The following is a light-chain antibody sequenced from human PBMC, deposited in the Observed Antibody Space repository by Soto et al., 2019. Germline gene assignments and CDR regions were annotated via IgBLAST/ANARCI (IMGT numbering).Light chain of an antibody. CDR1: QSVGDY. V-gene: IGKV3-20*01. J-gene: IGKJ1*01. Sequence: ETLLTQSPARLSLSPGERATLSCRAGQSVGDYLVWYQQKPGQPPRLLFFDASSTVTGVPARLSAGGSGTDFTLIIRRLEPEDFAVYDCQQYGSSGTFGQGTKVDI. CDR2: DAS. CDR3: QQYGSSGT.